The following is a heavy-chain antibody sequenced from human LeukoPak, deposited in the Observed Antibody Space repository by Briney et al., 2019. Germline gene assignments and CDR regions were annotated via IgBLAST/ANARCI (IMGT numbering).Heavy chain of an antibody. V-gene: IGHV4-31*03. Sequence: SETLSLTCYVTGDSLSSGGYYWSWIRQHPGKGLEWIGNIFYNGNTYYNPSLKSRVTLSVYTSENQFSLKLSSVTAADTAVYYCASARDSSQNDYWGQGTLVTVSS. CDR1: GDSLSSGGYY. CDR2: IFYNGNT. D-gene: IGHD6-13*01. CDR3: ASARDSSQNDY. J-gene: IGHJ4*02.